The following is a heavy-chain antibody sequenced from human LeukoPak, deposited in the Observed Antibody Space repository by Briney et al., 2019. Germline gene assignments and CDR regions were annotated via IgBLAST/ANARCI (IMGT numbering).Heavy chain of an antibody. J-gene: IGHJ5*02. V-gene: IGHV3-64D*06. CDR2: ISSNGGTT. Sequence: GGSLRLSCSASGFTFSSSAMHWVRQAPGKGLEYVSAISSNGGTTYYVDSVKGRFTISRDNFKNTLYLQMSSLRAEDTAVCYCVPAGTMMPTIRTWGQGTLVSVSS. CDR3: VPAGTMMPTIRT. CDR1: GFTFSSSA. D-gene: IGHD4/OR15-4a*01.